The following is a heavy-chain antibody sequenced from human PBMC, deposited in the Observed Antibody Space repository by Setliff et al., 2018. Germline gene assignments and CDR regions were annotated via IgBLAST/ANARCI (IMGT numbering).Heavy chain of an antibody. J-gene: IGHJ4*02. V-gene: IGHV4-39*01. Sequence: PSETLSLTCSVSGDSISSSSYYCGWIRQPPGKGLEWIGSINYSGITYYSPSLKSRVIVSVDTSKNQFSLKLSSVTAADTAVYYCARTGTYRYFDYWGQGTRVTVSS. CDR2: INYSGIT. CDR3: ARTGTYRYFDY. D-gene: IGHD1-1*01. CDR1: GDSISSSSYY.